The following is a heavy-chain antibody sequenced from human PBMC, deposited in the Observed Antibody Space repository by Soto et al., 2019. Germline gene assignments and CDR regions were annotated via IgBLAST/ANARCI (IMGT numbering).Heavy chain of an antibody. CDR2: IWYDGSNK. Sequence: GGSLRLSCAASGFTFSSYGMHWVRQAPGKGLEWVAVIWYDGSNKYYADSVKGRFTISRDNSKNTLYLQMNSLRAEDTAVYYCARDATYYDIFDQIPPPAGFDYWGQGTLVTISS. D-gene: IGHD3-9*01. J-gene: IGHJ4*02. CDR3: ARDATYYDIFDQIPPPAGFDY. V-gene: IGHV3-33*01. CDR1: GFTFSSYG.